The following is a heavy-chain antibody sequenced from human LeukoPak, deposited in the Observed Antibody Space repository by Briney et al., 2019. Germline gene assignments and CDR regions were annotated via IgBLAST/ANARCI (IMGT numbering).Heavy chain of an antibody. CDR3: ARDLRTPSDTNIAIDY. Sequence: GGSLRLSCAASGFTFSSYWMHWVRQGPGKGLVWVSRINNDGRSANYADSVKGRFTISRDNAKNTLYLQMNGLRAEDTAVYYCARDLRTPSDTNIAIDYWGQGTLVTVSS. D-gene: IGHD4-23*01. CDR2: INNDGRSA. CDR1: GFTFSSYW. V-gene: IGHV3-74*01. J-gene: IGHJ4*02.